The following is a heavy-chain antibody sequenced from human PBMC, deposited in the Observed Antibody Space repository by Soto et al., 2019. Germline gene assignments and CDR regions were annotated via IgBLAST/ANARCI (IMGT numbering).Heavy chain of an antibody. Sequence: ILSATWTVAWGTIGGGGDYRSWNRQHPGKGLEWIGYIYYSGSTYYNPSLKRRITISVDTSKNQFSLKLSSVTAADTAVYYCARDSPFSSSPAGNLNYDCSGMDVWGQGTTVTVSS. V-gene: IGHV4-31*02. CDR2: IYYSGST. D-gene: IGHD6-13*01. CDR3: ARDSPFSSSPAGNLNYDCSGMDV. J-gene: IGHJ6*02. CDR1: WGTIGGGGDY.